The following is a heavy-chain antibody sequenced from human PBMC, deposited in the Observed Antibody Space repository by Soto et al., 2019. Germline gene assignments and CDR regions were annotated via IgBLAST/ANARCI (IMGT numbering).Heavy chain of an antibody. J-gene: IGHJ3*02. D-gene: IGHD1-26*01. V-gene: IGHV3-9*01. Sequence: PGGSLRLSCAASGFTFDDYAMHWVRQAPGKGLEWVSGISWNSGSIGYADSVKGRFTISRDNAKNSLYLQMNGLRAEDTALYYCAKDIGATLYSGSYYGAFDIWGQGTMVTVSS. CDR3: AKDIGATLYSGSYYGAFDI. CDR1: GFTFDDYA. CDR2: ISWNSGSI.